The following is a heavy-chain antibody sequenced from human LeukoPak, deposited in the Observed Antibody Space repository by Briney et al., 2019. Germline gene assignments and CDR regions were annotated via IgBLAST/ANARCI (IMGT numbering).Heavy chain of an antibody. CDR1: GFTLRSYT. Sequence: PGGSLRLSCAASGFTLRSYTMNWVRQAPGKGLEWVSSIGISSNKIYYADSVKGRFIISRDNAKNSVYLQMNSLRAEDTAVYYCARDLGGSQDYWGQGTLVTVSS. J-gene: IGHJ4*02. D-gene: IGHD1-26*01. CDR3: ARDLGGSQDY. CDR2: IGISSNKI. V-gene: IGHV3-21*01.